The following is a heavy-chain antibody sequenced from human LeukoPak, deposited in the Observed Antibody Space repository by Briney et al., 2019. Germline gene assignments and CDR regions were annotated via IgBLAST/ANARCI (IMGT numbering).Heavy chain of an antibody. J-gene: IGHJ3*02. CDR3: AKFLSELGQWPTIDAFDI. CDR1: GFTFSSYG. V-gene: IGHV3-30*02. CDR2: IRYDGSNK. D-gene: IGHD6-19*01. Sequence: PGGSLRLSCAASGFTFSSYGMHWVRQAPGKGLEWVAFIRYDGSNKYYADSVKGRFTISRDNSKNTLYLQMNSLRAEDTAVYYCAKFLSELGQWPTIDAFDIWGQGTMVTVSS.